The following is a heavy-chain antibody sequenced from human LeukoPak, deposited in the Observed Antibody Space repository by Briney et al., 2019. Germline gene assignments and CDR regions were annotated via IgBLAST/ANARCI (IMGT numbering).Heavy chain of an antibody. CDR2: INSDGSST. CDR1: GFTFSSYW. V-gene: IGHV3-74*01. J-gene: IGHJ5*02. D-gene: IGHD6-19*01. Sequence: GGSLRLSCAASGFTFSSYWMHWVRQAPGKGLVWVSRINSDGSSTSYADSVKGRFTISRDNARNTLYLQMNSLRAEDTAVYYCARALAVAGTGGFDPWGQGTLVTVSS. CDR3: ARALAVAGTGGFDP.